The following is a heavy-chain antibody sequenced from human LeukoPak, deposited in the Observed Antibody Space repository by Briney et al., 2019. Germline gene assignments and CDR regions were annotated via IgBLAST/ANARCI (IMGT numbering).Heavy chain of an antibody. CDR2: INSDGAT. CDR3: ARSAADAFDY. Sequence: PGGSLRLSCAASGFTFRSYWMHWVRQVPGKGLVWVSLINSDGATSHADSVKGRFTISRDNAENTLYLQTNSLRAEDTAVYYCARSAADAFDYWGQGTLVTVSS. CDR1: GFTFRSYW. J-gene: IGHJ4*02. V-gene: IGHV3-74*01.